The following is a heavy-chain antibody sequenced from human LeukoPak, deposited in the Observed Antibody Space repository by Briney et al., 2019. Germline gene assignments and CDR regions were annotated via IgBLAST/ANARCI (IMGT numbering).Heavy chain of an antibody. CDR3: ARSKIDY. D-gene: IGHD4-11*01. V-gene: IGHV3-7*01. J-gene: IGHJ4*02. CDR1: GFTFTTYW. CDR2: IKQDGTEK. Sequence: GSLRLSCAASGFTFTTYWMSWVRQAPGKGLEWVANIKQDGTEKYYVDSVKGRFTISGDNAKNSLDLQMSSLRADDTALYYCARSKIDYWGQGTLVTVSS.